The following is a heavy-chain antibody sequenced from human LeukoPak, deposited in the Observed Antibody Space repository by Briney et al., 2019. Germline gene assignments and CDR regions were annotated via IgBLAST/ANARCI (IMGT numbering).Heavy chain of an antibody. D-gene: IGHD4-17*01. J-gene: IGHJ4*02. CDR2: ISGGGVTT. CDR3: ARVTVHGYSDY. Sequence: PGGSLRLSCAASGFTFDNYGMSWVRQAPGKGLEWVSAISGGGVTTYYADSVKGRFTISRDNSKNTLYLQMNSLRAEDTAVYYCARVTVHGYSDYWGQGTLVTVSS. V-gene: IGHV3-23*01. CDR1: GFTFDNYG.